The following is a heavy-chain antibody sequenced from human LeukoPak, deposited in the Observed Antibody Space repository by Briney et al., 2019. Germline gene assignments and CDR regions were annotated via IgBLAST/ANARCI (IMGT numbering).Heavy chain of an antibody. CDR1: GFTFSSYW. V-gene: IGHV3-7*01. Sequence: SGGSLRLSCAASGFTFSSYWMSWVRQAPGKGLEWVANIKQDRSEKYYVDSVKGRFTISRDNAKNSLYLQMNSLRAEDTAVYYCARVRYGDYAYFDYWGQGTLVTVSS. CDR3: ARVRYGDYAYFDY. CDR2: IKQDRSEK. J-gene: IGHJ4*02. D-gene: IGHD4-17*01.